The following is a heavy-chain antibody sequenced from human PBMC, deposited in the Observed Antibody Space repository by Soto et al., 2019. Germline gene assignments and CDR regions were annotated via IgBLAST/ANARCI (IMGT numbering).Heavy chain of an antibody. CDR3: ASGYLTGGYFDL. J-gene: IGHJ2*01. Sequence: QVQLVESGGGVVQPGRSLRLSCAASGFTFSSYAMHWVRQAPGKGLEWVAVISYDGSNKYYADSVKGRFTISRDNSKNTLYLQMNSLRAEDTAVYYCASGYLTGGYFDLWGRGTLVTVSS. V-gene: IGHV3-30-3*01. CDR2: ISYDGSNK. D-gene: IGHD7-27*01. CDR1: GFTFSSYA.